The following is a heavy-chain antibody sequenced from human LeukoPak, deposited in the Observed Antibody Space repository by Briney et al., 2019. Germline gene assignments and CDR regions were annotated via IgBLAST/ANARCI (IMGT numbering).Heavy chain of an antibody. CDR1: GFIFSSDN. J-gene: IGHJ4*02. CDR2: ISSSSSTK. CDR3: AKDPNWRSLGYFDY. D-gene: IGHD1-20*01. Sequence: GSLRLSCAASGFIFSSDNMNWVRQAPGRGLEWVSYISSSSSTKYYADSVKGRFTISRDNAKNSLYLQMNSLRAEDTAVYYCAKDPNWRSLGYFDYWGQGTLVTVSS. V-gene: IGHV3-48*04.